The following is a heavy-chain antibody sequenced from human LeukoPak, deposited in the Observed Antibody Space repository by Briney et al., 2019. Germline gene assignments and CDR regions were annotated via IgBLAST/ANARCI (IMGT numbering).Heavy chain of an antibody. Sequence: SVKVSRKASGGTFSSYAISWVRQAPGQGLEWMGRIIPILGIANYAQKFQGRVTITADKSTSTAYMELSSLRSEDTAVYYCARGVPMVRGTYNWFDPWGQGTLVTVSS. V-gene: IGHV1-69*04. J-gene: IGHJ5*02. CDR2: IIPILGIA. D-gene: IGHD3-10*01. CDR1: GGTFSSYA. CDR3: ARGVPMVRGTYNWFDP.